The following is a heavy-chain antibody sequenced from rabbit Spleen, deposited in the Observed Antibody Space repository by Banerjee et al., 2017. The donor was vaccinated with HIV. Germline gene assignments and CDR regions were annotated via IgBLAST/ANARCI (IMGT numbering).Heavy chain of an antibody. D-gene: IGHD1-1*01. Sequence: QSLEESGGDLVKPGASLTLTCKASGLDLSSRYWICWVRQAPGKGLEWIACIDVAKSGNTYYTNWAKGRFTFSKTSSTTVTLQMTSLTAADTATYFCARDLTDVIGWNFGWWGPGTLVTVS. CDR3: ARDLTDVIGWNFGW. V-gene: IGHV1S40*01. J-gene: IGHJ4*01. CDR2: IDVAKSGNT. CDR1: GLDLSSRYW.